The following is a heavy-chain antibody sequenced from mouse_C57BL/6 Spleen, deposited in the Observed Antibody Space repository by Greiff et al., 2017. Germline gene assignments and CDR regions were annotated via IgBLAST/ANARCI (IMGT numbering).Heavy chain of an antibody. V-gene: IGHV14-2*01. J-gene: IGHJ2*01. CDR1: GFNIKDYY. Sequence: VQLKESGAELVKPGASVKLSCTASGFNIKDYYMHWVKQRTEQGLEWIGRIDPEDGETKYAPKFQGKATITADTSSNTAYLQISSLTSEDTAVDYCARVYGSSLFDYWGQGTTLTVSS. D-gene: IGHD1-1*01. CDR3: ARVYGSSLFDY. CDR2: IDPEDGET.